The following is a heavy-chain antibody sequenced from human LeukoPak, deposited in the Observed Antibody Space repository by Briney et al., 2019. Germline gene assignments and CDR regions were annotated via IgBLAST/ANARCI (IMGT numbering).Heavy chain of an antibody. J-gene: IGHJ6*02. D-gene: IGHD3-10*01. CDR1: GFTFGDYA. Sequence: GGSLRLSCTASGFTFGDYAMSWVRQAPGKGLEWVGFFRIKAYGGTTEYAASVKGRFTISRDDSKSIAYLQMNSLKTEDTAVYYCTRVSDTLVRGVAYYYGMDVWGQGTTVTVSS. V-gene: IGHV3-49*04. CDR2: FRIKAYGGTT. CDR3: TRVSDTLVRGVAYYYGMDV.